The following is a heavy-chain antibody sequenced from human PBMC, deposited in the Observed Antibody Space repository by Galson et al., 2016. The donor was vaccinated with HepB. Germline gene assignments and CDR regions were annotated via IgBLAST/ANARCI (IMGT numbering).Heavy chain of an antibody. Sequence: SLRLSCAASGFTFSGYDMHWVRQAPGKGLGWVALISYDGRNKNYVDSVKGRFTISRDNSQNTLFLQMSSLRDEDTAVYYCARDGGHNTGVVRGDYFDYWGQGTLVTVSS. D-gene: IGHD3-3*01. CDR1: GFTFSGYD. J-gene: IGHJ4*02. V-gene: IGHV3-30*03. CDR3: ARDGGHNTGVVRGDYFDY. CDR2: ISYDGRNK.